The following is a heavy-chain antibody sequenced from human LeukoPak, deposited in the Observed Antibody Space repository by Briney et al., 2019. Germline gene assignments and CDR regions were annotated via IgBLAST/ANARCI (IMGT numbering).Heavy chain of an antibody. CDR3: ARRPAWSSSIGDWFDP. J-gene: IGHJ5*02. CDR1: GGSISSSSYY. V-gene: IGHV4-39*01. CDR2: IYYSGST. D-gene: IGHD6-6*01. Sequence: SETLSLTCTVSGGSISSSSYYWGWIRQPPGKGLEWIGSIYYSGSTYYNPSLKSRVTISVDTSKNQFSLKLSSVTAADTAVYYCARRPAWSSSIGDWFDPWGQGTLVTVSS.